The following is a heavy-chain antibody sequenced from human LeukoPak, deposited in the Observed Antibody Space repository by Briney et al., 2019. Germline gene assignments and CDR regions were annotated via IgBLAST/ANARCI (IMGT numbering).Heavy chain of an antibody. CDR1: GYTFTGYY. J-gene: IGHJ6*02. CDR3: AREYYDILIGYENYYYYGMDV. CDR2: INPNSGGT. D-gene: IGHD3-9*01. Sequence: ASVKVSCKASGYTFTGYYMHWVRQAPGQALEWMGWINPNSGGTNYAQKFQGRVTMTRDTSISTAYMELSRLRSDDTAVYYCAREYYDILIGYENYYYYGMDVWGQGTTVTVSS. V-gene: IGHV1-2*02.